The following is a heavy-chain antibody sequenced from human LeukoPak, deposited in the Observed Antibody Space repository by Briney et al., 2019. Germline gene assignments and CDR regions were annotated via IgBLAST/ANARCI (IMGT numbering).Heavy chain of an antibody. CDR1: GYTFTSYG. CDR2: INPNSGGT. V-gene: IGHV1-2*02. CDR3: ARGYGSGSYYNVDGYNWFDP. Sequence: ASVKVSCKASGYTFTSYGISWVRQAPGQGLEWMGWINPNSGGTNYAQKFQGRVTMTRDTSISTAYMELSRLRSDDTAVYYCARGYGSGSYYNVDGYNWFDPWGQGTLVTVSS. J-gene: IGHJ5*02. D-gene: IGHD3-10*01.